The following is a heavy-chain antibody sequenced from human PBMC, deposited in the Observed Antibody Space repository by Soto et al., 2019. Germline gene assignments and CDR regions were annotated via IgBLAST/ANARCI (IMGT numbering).Heavy chain of an antibody. CDR3: ASSLDSSGYYSWFDP. CDR1: GGSISSYY. V-gene: IGHV4-59*01. D-gene: IGHD3-22*01. J-gene: IGHJ5*02. Sequence: SETLSLTCTVSGGSISSYYWSWIRQPPGKGLEWIGYIYYSGSTNYNPSLKSRVTISVDTSKNQFSLKLSSVTAADTAVYYCASSLDSSGYYSWFDPWGQGTLVTSPQ. CDR2: IYYSGST.